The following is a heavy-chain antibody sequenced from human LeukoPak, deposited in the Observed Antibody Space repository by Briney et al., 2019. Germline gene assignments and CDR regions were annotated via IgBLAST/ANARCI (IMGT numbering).Heavy chain of an antibody. J-gene: IGHJ4*02. CDR1: GYSFTSYW. V-gene: IGHV5-51*01. Sequence: GESLKISCQGSGYSFTSYWIAWVRQMPGKGLEWMGIIYPGDSDTRYSPSFQGQVTISADKSISTAYLQWSSLKASDTAMYYCARQTYYYDNSGYFAYWGQGTLVTVSS. CDR2: IYPGDSDT. CDR3: ARQTYYYDNSGYFAY. D-gene: IGHD3-22*01.